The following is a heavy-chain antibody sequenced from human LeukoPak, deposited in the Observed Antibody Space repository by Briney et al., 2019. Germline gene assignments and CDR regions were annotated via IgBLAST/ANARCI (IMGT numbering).Heavy chain of an antibody. D-gene: IGHD5-24*01. J-gene: IGHJ3*02. CDR3: ATISAQTFDI. CDR1: GFTFRNHW. CDR2: IKPDGIDK. V-gene: IGHV3-7*01. Sequence: PGGSLRLSCVGSGFTFRNHWVNWVPQSPRKGLEWVANIKPDGIDKYYVDSARGRFTVSRDNAKNSAFLQMNSLRAEDTAIYYCATISAQTFDIWGQGTLVSVSS.